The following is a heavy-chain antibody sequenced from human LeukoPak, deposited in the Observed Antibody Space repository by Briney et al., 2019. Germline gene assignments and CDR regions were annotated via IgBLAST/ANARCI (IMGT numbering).Heavy chain of an antibody. D-gene: IGHD3-22*01. Sequence: GGSLRLSCAASGFTFSTYAMSWVRQAPGKGLEWVSSISCSGGGTFYADSVKGRFTIYRDNSKNTLYLQMDSLRAEDTAVYYCAKDYLDISGYYNYDAFHIWGQGTMVTVSS. CDR2: ISCSGGGT. CDR3: AKDYLDISGYYNYDAFHI. CDR1: GFTFSTYA. J-gene: IGHJ3*02. V-gene: IGHV3-23*01.